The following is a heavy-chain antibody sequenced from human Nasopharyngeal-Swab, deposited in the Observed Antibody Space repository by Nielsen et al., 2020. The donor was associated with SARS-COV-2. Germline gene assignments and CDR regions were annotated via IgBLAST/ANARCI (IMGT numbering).Heavy chain of an antibody. Sequence: GESLKISCAASGFTFSSYAMHWVRQAPGKGLEWVAVISYDGSNKYYADSVKGRFTISRVNSKNTLYLQMNSLRAEDTAVYYCARARGGGYYYGMDVWGQGTTVTVSS. CDR1: GFTFSSYA. CDR2: ISYDGSNK. J-gene: IGHJ6*02. V-gene: IGHV3-30*04. CDR3: ARARGGGYYYGMDV. D-gene: IGHD3-16*01.